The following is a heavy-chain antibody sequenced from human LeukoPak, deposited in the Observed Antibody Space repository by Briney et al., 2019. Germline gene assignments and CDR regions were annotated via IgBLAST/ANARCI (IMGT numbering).Heavy chain of an antibody. CDR1: GFTFSSYE. Sequence: PGGSLRLSCAASGFTFSSYEMDWVRQAPGKGLEWVSYISSSGSTIYYADSVKGRFTISRDNTKNSLYLQMNSLRAEDTAVYYCARDAIVVVPAAMVYYYYGMDVWGQGTTVTVSS. J-gene: IGHJ6*02. D-gene: IGHD2-2*01. V-gene: IGHV3-48*03. CDR2: ISSSGSTI. CDR3: ARDAIVVVPAAMVYYYYGMDV.